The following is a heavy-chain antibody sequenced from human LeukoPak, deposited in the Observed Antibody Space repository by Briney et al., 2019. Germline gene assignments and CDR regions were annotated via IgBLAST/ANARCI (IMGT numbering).Heavy chain of an antibody. V-gene: IGHV4-39*07. CDR3: ARDRIAADH. Sequence: RPSETLSLTCTVSGGSISSSNYYWGWIRQPPGKGLEWIGEINHSGSTNNNPSLKSRVTISVDTSKNQFSLKLSSVTAADTAVYYCARDRIAADHWGQGTLVTVSS. J-gene: IGHJ5*02. CDR1: GGSISSSNYY. D-gene: IGHD6-13*01. CDR2: INHSGST.